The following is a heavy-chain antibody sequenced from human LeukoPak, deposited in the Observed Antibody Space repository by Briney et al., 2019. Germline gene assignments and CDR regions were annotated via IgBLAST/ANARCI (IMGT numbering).Heavy chain of an antibody. Sequence: SETLSLTCTVSGGSISSYYWSWIRQPPGKGLEWIGYIYYSGSTNYNPSLKSRVTISVDTSKNQFSLKLSSVTAADTAVYYCARDYGSGSYLLPDYYYYGMDVWGQGTTVTVSS. D-gene: IGHD3-10*01. CDR1: GGSISSYY. CDR2: IYYSGST. J-gene: IGHJ6*02. CDR3: ARDYGSGSYLLPDYYYYGMDV. V-gene: IGHV4-59*01.